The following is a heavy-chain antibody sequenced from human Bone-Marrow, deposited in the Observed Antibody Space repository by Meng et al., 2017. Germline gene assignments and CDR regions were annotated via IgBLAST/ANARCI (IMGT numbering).Heavy chain of an antibody. V-gene: IGHV1-46*01. D-gene: IGHD3-22*01. CDR1: GYTFTSYY. Sequence: ASVKVSCKASGYTFTSYYMHWVRQAPGQGLEWMGIINPSGGSTSYAQKFQGRVTMTRDTSTSTVYMELSSLRSEDTAVYYCARDFGDYYDSSGYYPRGYDYWGQGTLVTVSS. CDR2: INPSGGST. CDR3: ARDFGDYYDSSGYYPRGYDY. J-gene: IGHJ4*02.